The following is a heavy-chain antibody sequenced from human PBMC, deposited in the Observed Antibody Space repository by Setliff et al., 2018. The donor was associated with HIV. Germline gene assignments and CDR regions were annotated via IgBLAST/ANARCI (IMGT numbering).Heavy chain of an antibody. Sequence: GGSLRLSCAASGFTFSNFAMSWFRQAPGKGLEWVSGINWNGDITGYADSVKGRFTISRDNAKNSLYLQMNGLRAEDTAVYYCARVWFGATFQYYYGMDVWGQGTTVTVSS. CDR3: ARVWFGATFQYYYGMDV. CDR2: INWNGDIT. J-gene: IGHJ6*02. V-gene: IGHV3-20*04. D-gene: IGHD3-10*01. CDR1: GFTFSNFA.